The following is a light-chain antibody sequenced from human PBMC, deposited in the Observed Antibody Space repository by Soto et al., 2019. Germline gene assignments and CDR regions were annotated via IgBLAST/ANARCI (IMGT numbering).Light chain of an antibody. J-gene: IGKJ1*01. V-gene: IGKV1-5*01. Sequence: DIQMTQSPSSLSASVGDRVTITCRASQSITYWLAWYQQKPGRAPKLLIYDVFNLQSGVPSRFSGSGSGTEFTLTISSLQPDDSATYYCQQYNSYPLTSGQGTKVDIK. CDR2: DVF. CDR3: QQYNSYPLT. CDR1: QSITYW.